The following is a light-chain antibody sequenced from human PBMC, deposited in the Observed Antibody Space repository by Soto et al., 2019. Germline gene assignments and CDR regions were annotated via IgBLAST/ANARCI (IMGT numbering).Light chain of an antibody. CDR2: DAS. J-gene: IGKJ4*01. CDR1: QSVSSY. Sequence: EIVLTQSPATLSLSSGERATLSCRASQSVSSYLAWYQQKPGQAPRLLIYDASNRATGIPARFSGSGSGTDFTLTISSREPEDFAVYYCQQRSNLLTFGGGTKVEIK. V-gene: IGKV3-11*01. CDR3: QQRSNLLT.